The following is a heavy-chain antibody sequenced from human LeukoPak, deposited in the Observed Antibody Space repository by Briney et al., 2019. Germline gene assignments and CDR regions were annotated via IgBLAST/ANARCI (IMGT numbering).Heavy chain of an antibody. J-gene: IGHJ4*02. CDR3: TTWSSQFDY. V-gene: IGHV3-15*05. D-gene: IGHD6-6*01. Sequence: GGSLRLSCAASGFTFSDAWMTWVRQAPGKGLECVGFIQSKTDGGTTDSAAPVKGRFAVSRDDSKNTLYLQMNSLNSEDTAVYYCTTWSSQFDYWGQGTLVTVSS. CDR1: GFTFSDAW. CDR2: IQSKTDGGTT.